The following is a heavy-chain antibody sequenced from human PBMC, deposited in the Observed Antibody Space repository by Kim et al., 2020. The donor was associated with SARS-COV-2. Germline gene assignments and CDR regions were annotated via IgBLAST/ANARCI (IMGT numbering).Heavy chain of an antibody. J-gene: IGHJ6*02. CDR2: IIPIFGTA. CDR3: ARGKYDILTGYYFYSMDV. V-gene: IGHV1-69*13. D-gene: IGHD3-9*01. CDR1: GGTFSSYA. Sequence: SVKVSCKASGGTFSSYAISWVRQAPGQGLEWMGGIIPIFGTANYAQKFQGRVTITADESTSTAYMELSSLRSEDTAVYYCARGKYDILTGYYFYSMDVWGQGTAVTVSS.